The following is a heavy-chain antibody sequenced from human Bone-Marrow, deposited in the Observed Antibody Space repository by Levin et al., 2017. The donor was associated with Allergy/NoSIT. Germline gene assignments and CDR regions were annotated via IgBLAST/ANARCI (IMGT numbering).Heavy chain of an antibody. CDR1: GGSISSYY. D-gene: IGHD6-13*01. V-gene: IGHV4-59*01. CDR2: IYYSGST. Sequence: ESLKISCTVSGGSISSYYWSWIRQPPGKGLEWIGYIYYSGSTNYNPSLKSRVTISVDTSKNQFSLKLSSVTAADTAVYYCARSGIAAAGTSYYFDYWGQGTLVTVSS. CDR3: ARSGIAAAGTSYYFDY. J-gene: IGHJ4*02.